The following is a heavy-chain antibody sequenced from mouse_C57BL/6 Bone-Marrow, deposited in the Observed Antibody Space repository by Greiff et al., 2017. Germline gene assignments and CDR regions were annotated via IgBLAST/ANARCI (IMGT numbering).Heavy chain of an antibody. D-gene: IGHD1-1*01. V-gene: IGHV1-85*01. J-gene: IGHJ4*01. Sequence: VQRVESGPELVKPGASVKLSCKASGYTFTSYDINWVKQRPGQGLEWIGWIYPRDGSTKYNEKFKGKATLTVDTSSSTAYMKLHMQTSEDSAVYFGARRAVIPYCYAMDYWGQGTSVTVSS. CDR2: IYPRDGST. CDR1: GYTFTSYD. CDR3: ARRAVIPYCYAMDY.